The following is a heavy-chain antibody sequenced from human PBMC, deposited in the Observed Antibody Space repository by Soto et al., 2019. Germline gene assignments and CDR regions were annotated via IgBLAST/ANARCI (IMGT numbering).Heavy chain of an antibody. CDR3: ARVSRIYCSSTSCSPGGAFDI. D-gene: IGHD2-2*01. CDR2: INPNSGGT. J-gene: IGHJ3*02. V-gene: IGHV1-2*04. Sequence: GASVKVSCKASGYTFTGYYMHWVRQAPGQGLEWMGWINPNSGGTNYAQKFQGWVTMTRDTSISTAYMELSRLRSDDTAVYYCARVSRIYCSSTSCSPGGAFDIWGQGTMVTVSS. CDR1: GYTFTGYY.